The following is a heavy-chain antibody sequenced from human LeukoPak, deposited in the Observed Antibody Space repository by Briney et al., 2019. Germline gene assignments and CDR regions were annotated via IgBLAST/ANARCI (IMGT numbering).Heavy chain of an antibody. CDR3: AKDYDYYDSSGYPDY. CDR2: ISYDGSNK. J-gene: IGHJ4*02. D-gene: IGHD3-22*01. V-gene: IGHV3-30*18. CDR1: GFTFSSYG. Sequence: PGRSLRLSCAASGFTFSSYGMHWARQAPGKGLEWVAVISYDGSNKYYADSVKGRFTISRDNSKNTLYLQMNSLRAEDTAVYYCAKDYDYYDSSGYPDYWGQGTLVTVSS.